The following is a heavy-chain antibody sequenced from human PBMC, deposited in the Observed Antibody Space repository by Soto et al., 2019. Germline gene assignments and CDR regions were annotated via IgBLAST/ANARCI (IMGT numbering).Heavy chain of an antibody. CDR1: GFTFSSYA. V-gene: IGHV3-23*01. D-gene: IGHD1-26*01. CDR3: ARRGSGSYYDY. CDR2: ISGSGGST. Sequence: EVQLLESGGGLVQPGGSLRLSCAASGFTFSSYAMRWVRQAPGKGLEWVSAISGSGGSTYYADSVKGRFTISRDNSKNTLYLPRNSLRAEDTAVYYCARRGSGSYYDYWGQGTLVTVSS. J-gene: IGHJ4*02.